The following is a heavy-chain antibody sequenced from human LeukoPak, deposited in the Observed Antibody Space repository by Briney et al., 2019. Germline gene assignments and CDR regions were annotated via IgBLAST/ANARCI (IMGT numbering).Heavy chain of an antibody. CDR2: INPNSGGT. CDR1: GGTFSSYA. J-gene: IGHJ4*02. V-gene: IGHV1-2*04. CDR3: ARSREQQLPCFDY. D-gene: IGHD6-13*01. Sequence: ASVKVSCKASGGTFSSYAISWVRQAPGQGLEWIGWINPNSGGTNYAQKFQGWVTMTRDTSISTAYMELSRLRSDDTAVYYSARSREQQLPCFDYWGQGTLVTVSS.